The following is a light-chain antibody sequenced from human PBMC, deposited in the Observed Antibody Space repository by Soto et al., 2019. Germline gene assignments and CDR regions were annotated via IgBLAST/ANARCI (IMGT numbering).Light chain of an antibody. J-gene: IGLJ3*02. Sequence: QSVLTQPASVSGSPGQSITISCAGSSSDVGGYNYVSWYQHHPGKAPKLIIYDVNNRPSGVSYRFSGSKSGNTASLTISGLQAEDEADYYCSSSTRIATWLFGGGTKLTVL. CDR3: SSSTRIATWL. CDR1: SSDVGGYNY. CDR2: DVN. V-gene: IGLV2-14*03.